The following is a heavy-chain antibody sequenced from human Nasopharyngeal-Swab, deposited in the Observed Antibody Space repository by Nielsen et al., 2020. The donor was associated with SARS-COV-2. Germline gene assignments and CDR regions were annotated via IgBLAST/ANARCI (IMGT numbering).Heavy chain of an antibody. V-gene: IGHV4-34*01. D-gene: IGHD1-20*01. Sequence: SETLSLTCAVYGGSFSGYYWSWVRQSPGKGLEWIGDINHSGSIKYNLSLKSRVTISVETSKDQFSLKLSSVTAADTAVYYCARGRVITVATPSPVFDYWGQGTLVTVSS. CDR3: ARGRVITVATPSPVFDY. J-gene: IGHJ4*02. CDR2: INHSGSI. CDR1: GGSFSGYY.